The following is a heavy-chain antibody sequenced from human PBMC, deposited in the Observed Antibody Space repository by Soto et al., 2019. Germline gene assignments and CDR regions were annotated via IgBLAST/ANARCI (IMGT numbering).Heavy chain of an antibody. CDR1: GGIFSSNT. Sequence: QVYLVQSGAEVNKPGSSVKISCKASGGIFSSNTINWVRQAAGQGLEWMGGIIPLFGTANYAEKVQGRVTITADKSTKTEYMELTSLRSEDTAVYYCASKAACGGDCYAFDSWGQGTLVTVSS. D-gene: IGHD2-21*02. J-gene: IGHJ4*02. CDR3: ASKAACGGDCYAFDS. V-gene: IGHV1-69*06. CDR2: IIPLFGTA.